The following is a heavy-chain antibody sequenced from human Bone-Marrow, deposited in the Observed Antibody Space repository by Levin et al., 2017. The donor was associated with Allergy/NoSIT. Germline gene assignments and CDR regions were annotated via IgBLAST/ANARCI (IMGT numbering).Heavy chain of an antibody. CDR1: GGSILSGSYY. CDR3: ARAGAGDFLLQDSELDI. J-gene: IGHJ6*04. Sequence: SQTLSLTCPVSGGSILSGSYYWSWIRQHPGKGLEWIGYIYFSGTSHYNPSLRCRVSISIDTSKNQFSLNLNSVTAADTAVYFCARAGAGDFLLQDSELDIWGKGTTVTVSS. CDR2: IYFSGTS. V-gene: IGHV4-31*03. D-gene: IGHD4-17*01.